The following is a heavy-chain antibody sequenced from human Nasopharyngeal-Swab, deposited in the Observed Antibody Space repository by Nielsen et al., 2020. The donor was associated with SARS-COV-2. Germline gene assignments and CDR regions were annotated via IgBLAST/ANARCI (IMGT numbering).Heavy chain of an antibody. Sequence: SETLSLTCTVSGGSISSSSYYWGWIRQPPGKGLEWIGEVNHSGSTNYNPSLKSRVTISVETSKNQFSLKMRSVTVADTAVYFCANWGHAFDIWGQGTMVTVSS. D-gene: IGHD3-16*01. V-gene: IGHV4-39*01. CDR2: VNHSGST. CDR3: ANWGHAFDI. J-gene: IGHJ3*02. CDR1: GGSISSSSYY.